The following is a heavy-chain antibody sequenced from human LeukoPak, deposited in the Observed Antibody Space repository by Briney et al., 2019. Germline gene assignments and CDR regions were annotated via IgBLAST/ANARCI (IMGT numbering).Heavy chain of an antibody. Sequence: GGSLRLSCAASGFTFSNAWISWVRQAPGKGLEWVGRIKSKTDGGTTDYAAPVKGRFTISRDDSKNTLYLQMNSRKTEDTAVYYCTKPYDSSGYYRNHWGQGTLVTVSS. CDR3: TKPYDSSGYYRNH. V-gene: IGHV3-15*01. J-gene: IGHJ4*02. CDR2: IKSKTDGGTT. D-gene: IGHD3-22*01. CDR1: GFTFSNAW.